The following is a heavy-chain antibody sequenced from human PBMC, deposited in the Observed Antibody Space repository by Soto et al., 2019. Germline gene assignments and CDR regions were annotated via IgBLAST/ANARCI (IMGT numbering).Heavy chain of an antibody. CDR3: ARDYHSGGAFDI. D-gene: IGHD6-19*01. V-gene: IGHV4-61*01. J-gene: IGHJ3*02. CDR2: FYYSEST. CDR1: GGSISSSSFY. Sequence: SETLSLTCAVSGGSISSSSFYWGWIRQPPGKGLEWIGYFYYSESTNYNPSLKSRVTISVDTSKNQFSLKLSSVTAADTAVYYCARDYHSGGAFDIWGQGTMVTVSS.